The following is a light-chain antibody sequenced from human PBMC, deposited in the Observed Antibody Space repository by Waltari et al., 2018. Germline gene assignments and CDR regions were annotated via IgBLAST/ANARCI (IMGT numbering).Light chain of an antibody. J-gene: IGLJ3*02. CDR1: SIDVGAYIH. V-gene: IGLV2-14*03. CDR3: SSYTTSGTWV. CDR2: NVS. Sequence: QSALTQPASVSGSPGQSSPISSPAPSIDVGAYIHVSWYQQRPGQAPKLIIHNVSNRPSGVSNRFSGSKSANTASLTISGLQAEDEADYYCSSYTTSGTWVFGGGTKVTVL.